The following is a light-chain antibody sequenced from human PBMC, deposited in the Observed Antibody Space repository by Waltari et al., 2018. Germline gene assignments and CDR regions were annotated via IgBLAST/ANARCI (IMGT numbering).Light chain of an antibody. CDR3: HQYNNWPPNT. V-gene: IGKV3-15*01. Sequence: ETLMTQSPATLSVSPGDRVPLCCRASQSVTINLAWYQQKPGQAPRLIIYRASTRATGVPARFSGSGSGTEFTLTINALQSEDFAVYYCHQYNNWPPNTFGQGTLPEIK. J-gene: IGKJ2*01. CDR2: RAS. CDR1: QSVTIN.